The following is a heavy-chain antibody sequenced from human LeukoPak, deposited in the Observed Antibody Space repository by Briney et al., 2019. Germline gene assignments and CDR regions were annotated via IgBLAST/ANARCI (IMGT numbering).Heavy chain of an antibody. CDR3: AKGGYSGHEFDF. V-gene: IGHV3-66*01. CDR2: IYGGNST. Sequence: GGSLRLSCAASGFIVSDNYMSWVRQAPGKGLEWLSVIYGGNSTYYAVTVKGRFTISRDTSKNTLYLQMNSLTVEDTAVYYCAKGGYSGHEFDFWGQGALVTVSS. D-gene: IGHD5-12*01. CDR1: GFIVSDNY. J-gene: IGHJ5*01.